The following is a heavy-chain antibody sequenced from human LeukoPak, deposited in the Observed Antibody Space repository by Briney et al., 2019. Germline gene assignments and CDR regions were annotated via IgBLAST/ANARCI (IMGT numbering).Heavy chain of an antibody. CDR2: ISSSSTYI. CDR1: GFTFSSYS. D-gene: IGHD3-10*01. Sequence: PGGSLRLSCAASGFTFSSYSMNWVRQAPGRGLEWVSSISSSSTYIYYADSVKGRFTISRDNAHGSLYLQMNSLRVEDTAIYYCARDLYYGSASPRLDYWGQGTLVTVSS. J-gene: IGHJ4*02. V-gene: IGHV3-21*01. CDR3: ARDLYYGSASPRLDY.